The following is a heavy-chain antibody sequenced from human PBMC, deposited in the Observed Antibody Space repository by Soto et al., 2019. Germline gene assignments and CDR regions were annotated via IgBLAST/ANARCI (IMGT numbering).Heavy chain of an antibody. D-gene: IGHD2-2*01. CDR3: ASDPAARPQDYFDY. J-gene: IGHJ4*02. CDR2: IKQDGSEK. V-gene: IGHV3-7*04. CDR1: GFTFNSYA. Sequence: VGSLRLSCAASGFTFNSYAMSWVRQAPGKGLEWVANIKQDGSEKYYVDSVKGRFTISRDNAKNSLYLQMNSLRAEDTAVYYCASDPAARPQDYFDYWGQGTLVTVSS.